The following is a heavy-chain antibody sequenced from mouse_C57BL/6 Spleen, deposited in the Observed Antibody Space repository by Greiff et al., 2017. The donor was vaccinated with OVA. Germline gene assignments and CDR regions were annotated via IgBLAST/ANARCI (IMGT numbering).Heavy chain of an antibody. J-gene: IGHJ1*03. V-gene: IGHV5-17*01. CDR1: GFTFSDYG. D-gene: IGHD1-1*01. CDR3: ATSNLLVITTVDWYFDV. CDR2: ISSGSSTI. Sequence: DVMLVESGGGLVKPGGSLKLSCAASGFTFSDYGMHWVRQAPEKGLEWVAYISSGSSTIYYAETVKGRFTISRDNAKNTLFLQMTSLRSEDTAMYYCATSNLLVITTVDWYFDVWGTGTTVTVSS.